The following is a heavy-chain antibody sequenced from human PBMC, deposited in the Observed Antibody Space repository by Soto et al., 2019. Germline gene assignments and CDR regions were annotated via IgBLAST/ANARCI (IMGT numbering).Heavy chain of an antibody. CDR3: AKCXXRXYYDSSGYYDEAKYYFDY. CDR1: GFTFSSYA. Sequence: PGGSLRLSCAASGFTFSSYAMIWVRQAPVNGLEFVSAISGIFGSTYYADSVKGRFTISRYNSKNTLYLQMKSLRAYDTALYYCAKCXXRXYYDSSGYYDEAKYYFDYGGQGNLVTVSS. V-gene: IGHV3-23*01. D-gene: IGHD3-22*01. J-gene: IGHJ4*02. CDR2: ISGIFGST.